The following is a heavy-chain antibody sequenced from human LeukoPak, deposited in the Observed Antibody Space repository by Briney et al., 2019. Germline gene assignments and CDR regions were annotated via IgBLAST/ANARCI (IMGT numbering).Heavy chain of an antibody. V-gene: IGHV1-18*01. CDR1: GYTFTSYG. J-gene: IGHJ4*02. CDR3: ARDRDFWSGYYINFDY. CDR2: ISAYNGNT. Sequence: ASVKVSCKASGYTFTSYGISWVRQAPGQGLEWMGWISAYNGNTNYAQKLQGRVTMTTDTSTSTAYKELRSLRSDDTAVYYCARDRDFWSGYYINFDYWGQGTLVTVSS. D-gene: IGHD3-3*01.